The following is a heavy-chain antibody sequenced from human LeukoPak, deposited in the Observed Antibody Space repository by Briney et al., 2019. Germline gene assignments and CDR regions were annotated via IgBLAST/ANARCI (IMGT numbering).Heavy chain of an antibody. Sequence: SETLSLTCTVSGGSISGYFWTWIRQPAGKGLEWIGRIYSSGSNNYNPSLRSRVTMSLDTSKNHFSLNLTSVTAADTAVYYCAREPTSGREPTSGRPLDYWGQGTLVTVSS. D-gene: IGHD5-12*01. CDR1: GGSISGYF. CDR2: IYSSGSN. J-gene: IGHJ4*02. V-gene: IGHV4-4*07. CDR3: AREPTSGREPTSGRPLDY.